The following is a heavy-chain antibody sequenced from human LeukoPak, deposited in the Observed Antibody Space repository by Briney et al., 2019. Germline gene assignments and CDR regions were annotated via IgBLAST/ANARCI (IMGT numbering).Heavy chain of an antibody. CDR3: ARDRSTVAGIDY. Sequence: GGSLRLSCAASGFTFSSYGMHWVRQAPGKGLEWMAVISYDGSKRNYADSVKGRFTISRDNSKNTLYLQLNSLRAEDTAVYYCARDRSTVAGIDYWGQGTLVTVSS. J-gene: IGHJ4*02. CDR2: ISYDGSKR. CDR1: GFTFSSYG. V-gene: IGHV3-30*03. D-gene: IGHD6-19*01.